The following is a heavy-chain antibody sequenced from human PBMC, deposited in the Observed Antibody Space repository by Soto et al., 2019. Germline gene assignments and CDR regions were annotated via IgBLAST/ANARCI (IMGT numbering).Heavy chain of an antibody. D-gene: IGHD2-15*01. Sequence: QVQLQESGPGLVKPAETLSLTCTVSGGSISGYYWSWMRLPPEKGLEWIGNIHYGGNTNYNPSLESRVTISVDTSKNQFSLKVNSVTAADTAVYYCARHYCSGGNCYYFDYWGQGTLVTVSS. J-gene: IGHJ4*02. CDR3: ARHYCSGGNCYYFDY. CDR1: GGSISGYY. CDR2: IHYGGNT. V-gene: IGHV4-59*08.